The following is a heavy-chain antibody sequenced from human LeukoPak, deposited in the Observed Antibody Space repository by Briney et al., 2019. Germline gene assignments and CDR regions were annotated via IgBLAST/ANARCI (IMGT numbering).Heavy chain of an antibody. J-gene: IGHJ5*01. Sequence: GGSLRLSRAASGFSFSDYYMSWVRQAPGKGPEWISSISHRDNSADYIESVKGRFTVSRDNAKESLYLQMNSLRVEDTAIYYCARAKGSGTYSAWFESWGQGTLVTVSS. CDR3: ARAKGSGTYSAWFES. V-gene: IGHV3-11*01. CDR1: GFSFSDYY. D-gene: IGHD3-10*01. CDR2: ISHRDNSA.